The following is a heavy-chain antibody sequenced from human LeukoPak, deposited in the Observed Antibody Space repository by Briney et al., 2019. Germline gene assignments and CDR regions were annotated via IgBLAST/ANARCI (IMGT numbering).Heavy chain of an antibody. Sequence: GGSLRLACAASGFTFSSYCITWVRLAPGKGLEWVSLISASGGSTYYADSVKGRFTTSRDNSKNTMYLQMNSLRAEDTAVYYCAREVGSFDCWGQGTLVTVSS. D-gene: IGHD1-26*01. CDR3: AREVGSFDC. J-gene: IGHJ4*02. V-gene: IGHV3-23*01. CDR2: ISASGGST. CDR1: GFTFSSYC.